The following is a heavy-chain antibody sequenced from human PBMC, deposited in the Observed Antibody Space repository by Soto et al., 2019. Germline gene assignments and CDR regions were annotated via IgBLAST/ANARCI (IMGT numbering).Heavy chain of an antibody. D-gene: IGHD6-13*01. V-gene: IGHV3-7*05. CDR2: IKQDGMDK. Sequence: EVQLVESGGGLVQPGGSLRLSCAASGFTFSSYWMSWVRQAPGKGLEWVANIKQDGMDKYYLDSVKGRFTISRDNAKNSLYLQMNSLRAEDTAVYYCANIKSLAAFQWGQGTMVSVSS. CDR1: GFTFSSYW. J-gene: IGHJ3*01. CDR3: ANIKSLAAFQ.